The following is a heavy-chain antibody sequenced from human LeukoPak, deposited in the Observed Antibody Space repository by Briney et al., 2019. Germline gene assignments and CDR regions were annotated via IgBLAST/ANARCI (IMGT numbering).Heavy chain of an antibody. V-gene: IGHV4-4*07. CDR2: MYSSGSI. D-gene: IGHD6-13*01. J-gene: IGHJ4*02. CDR1: GASIRSWY. CDR3: AGDGDRTSWYYY. Sequence: PSETLSLTCTVPGASIRSWYWSWIPHPAEKGLECLGHMYSSGSIKYNPSLKSRVTISVDKSKNQFSLKLSSVTAADTAVYYRAGDGDRTSWYYYWGQGTLVSVSS.